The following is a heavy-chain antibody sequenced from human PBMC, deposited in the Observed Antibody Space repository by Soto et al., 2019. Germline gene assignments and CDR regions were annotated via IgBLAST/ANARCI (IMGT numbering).Heavy chain of an antibody. V-gene: IGHV1-69*12. D-gene: IGHD2-2*01. Sequence: QVQLVQSGAEVKKPGSSVKVSCKASGGTFSSYAISWVRQAPGQGLEWMGGIIPIFGTANYAQKFQGRVTITADESTSTAYMELSSLTSEDTAVYYCAKRGGPVPPGYYGMDVWGQGTTVTVSS. J-gene: IGHJ6*02. CDR3: AKRGGPVPPGYYGMDV. CDR2: IIPIFGTA. CDR1: GGTFSSYA.